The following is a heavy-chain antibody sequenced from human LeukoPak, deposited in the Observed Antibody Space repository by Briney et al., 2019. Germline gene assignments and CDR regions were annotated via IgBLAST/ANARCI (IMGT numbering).Heavy chain of an antibody. CDR1: GGSISSYY. CDR3: ARSITIFGVVTQTRFFDY. J-gene: IGHJ4*02. CDR2: IYYSGST. V-gene: IGHV4-59*01. D-gene: IGHD3-3*01. Sequence: SETLSLTCTVSGGSISSYYWSWIRQPPGKGLEWIGYIYYSGSTNYNPSLKSRVTISVDTSKNQFALKLSFVTAADTAVYYCARSITIFGVVTQTRFFDYWGQGTLVTVSS.